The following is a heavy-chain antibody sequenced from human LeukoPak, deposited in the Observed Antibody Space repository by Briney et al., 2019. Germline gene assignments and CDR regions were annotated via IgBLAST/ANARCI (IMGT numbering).Heavy chain of an antibody. D-gene: IGHD3-9*01. CDR3: ARGYDILTGPYYMDV. V-gene: IGHV1-8*03. Sequence: ASVKVSCKASGYTFTSYDINWVRQATGQGLEWMGWMNPNSGNTGYAQKFQGRVTITRNTSISTAYMELSSLRSEDTAVYYCARGYDILTGPYYMDVWGKGTTVTISS. CDR1: GYTFTSYD. CDR2: MNPNSGNT. J-gene: IGHJ6*03.